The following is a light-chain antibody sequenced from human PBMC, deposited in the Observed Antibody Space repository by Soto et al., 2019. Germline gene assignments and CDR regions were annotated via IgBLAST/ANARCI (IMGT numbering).Light chain of an antibody. CDR1: SSDVGGYNY. CDR3: CSYEGSYNYV. J-gene: IGLJ1*01. CDR2: DVS. V-gene: IGLV2-11*01. Sequence: QSALTQPRSVSGSPGQSVTISCTGTSSDVGGYNYVSWYQQHPGKAPKLMIYDVSKRPSGVPDRFSGSKSGNTASLTISGLQAEDEADYHCCSYEGSYNYVFGTGTKVTVL.